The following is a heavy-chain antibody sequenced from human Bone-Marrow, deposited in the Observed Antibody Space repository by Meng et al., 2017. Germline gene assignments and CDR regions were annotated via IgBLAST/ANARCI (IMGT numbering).Heavy chain of an antibody. D-gene: IGHD2-2*01. V-gene: IGHV5-51*01. J-gene: IGHJ3*02. CDR1: GYSFTSYW. CDR3: ARRYQLLWDAFDI. CDR2: IYPGDSDT. Sequence: GESLKTPCKGSGYSFTSYWIGWVRQMPGKGLEWMGIIYPGDSDTRYSPSFQGQVTISADKSISTAYLQWSSLKASDTAMYYCARRYQLLWDAFDIWGQGTMVTVSS.